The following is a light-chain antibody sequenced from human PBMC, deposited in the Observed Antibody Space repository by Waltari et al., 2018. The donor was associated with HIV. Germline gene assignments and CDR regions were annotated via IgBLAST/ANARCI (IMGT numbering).Light chain of an antibody. CDR1: QSVTNNY. J-gene: IGKJ2*03. Sequence: EILLTQSPGPLSLSPGDRATLPCRASQSVTNNYLAWYQQRPRQAPRLLIYNASTRATGIPDRFSGTVSVTDFTLTISRLEPEDFAVYYCQQYVSTVYSFGQGTKLEIK. CDR2: NAS. V-gene: IGKV3-20*01. CDR3: QQYVSTVYS.